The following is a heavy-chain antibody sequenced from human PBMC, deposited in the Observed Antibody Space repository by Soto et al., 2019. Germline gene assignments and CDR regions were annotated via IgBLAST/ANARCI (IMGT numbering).Heavy chain of an antibody. V-gene: IGHV4-4*07. CDR2: IYPSGST. CDR3: ARSGGSGSYYWPAAEYFQH. J-gene: IGHJ1*01. D-gene: IGHD1-26*01. Sequence: QVQLQESGPGLVKPSETLSLTCTVSGGSISSYYWSWIRQPAGKGLEWIGRIYPSGSTNYNPSLKSRVTMSVDTSKNQFSLKLSSVTAADPAVYYCARSGGSGSYYWPAAEYFQHWGQGTLVTVSS. CDR1: GGSISSYY.